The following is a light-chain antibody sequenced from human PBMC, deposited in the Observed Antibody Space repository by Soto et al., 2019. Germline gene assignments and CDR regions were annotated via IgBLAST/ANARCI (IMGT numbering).Light chain of an antibody. CDR3: QHMRT. V-gene: IGKV1-5*01. J-gene: IGKJ1*01. Sequence: DIQMTHSPSTLSASIEGRVTITCRASQNINNWIAWYQQKPGKAPKFLIYDASTLESGVPSRFSGSGFGTEFSLTISSLQPDDFGSYYCQHMRTFGKGTKVDIK. CDR1: QNINNW. CDR2: DAS.